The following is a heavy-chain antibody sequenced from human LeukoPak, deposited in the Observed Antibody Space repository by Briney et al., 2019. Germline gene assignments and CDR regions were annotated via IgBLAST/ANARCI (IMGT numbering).Heavy chain of an antibody. J-gene: IGHJ6*02. D-gene: IGHD1-1*01. Sequence: GGSLRLSCAASGFTFSSYSMNWVRQAPGKGLECVSSISSSSSYRYYADSVKGRFTISRDNAKNSLYLQMNSLRAQDTAVYYCAGQPAGYNWIYGMDVWGQGTTVTVSS. CDR1: GFTFSSYS. CDR2: ISSSSSYR. CDR3: AGQPAGYNWIYGMDV. V-gene: IGHV3-21*01.